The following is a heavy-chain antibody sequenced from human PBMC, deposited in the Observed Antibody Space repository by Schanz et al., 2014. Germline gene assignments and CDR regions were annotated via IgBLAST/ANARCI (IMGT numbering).Heavy chain of an antibody. CDR3: AKVWGSDYFYPFDY. CDR2: IYGGGIT. CDR1: GFTFSTCA. D-gene: IGHD3-22*01. V-gene: IGHV3-66*01. Sequence: EVHLVESGGGLVQPGGSLRLSCAASGFTFSTCAMHWVRQAPGKGLEWVSVIYGGGITYYADSVKGRFTISRDSSRNTLYLQMNSLRAEDTAVYYCAKVWGSDYFYPFDYWGQGTLVTVSS. J-gene: IGHJ4*02.